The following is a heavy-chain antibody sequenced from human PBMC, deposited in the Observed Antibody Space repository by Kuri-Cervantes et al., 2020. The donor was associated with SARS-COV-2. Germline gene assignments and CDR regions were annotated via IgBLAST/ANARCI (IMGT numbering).Heavy chain of an antibody. CDR3: ARGEPDY. CDR1: GFTFSSYA. CDR2: ISGSGGST. Sequence: GESLKISCAASGFTFSSYAMSWVRQAPGKGLEWVSAISGSGGSTYYADSVKGRFTISRDNAKNSLYLQINSLRAEDTAVYYCARGEPDYWGQGTLVTVSS. V-gene: IGHV3-23*01. J-gene: IGHJ4*02. D-gene: IGHD1-14*01.